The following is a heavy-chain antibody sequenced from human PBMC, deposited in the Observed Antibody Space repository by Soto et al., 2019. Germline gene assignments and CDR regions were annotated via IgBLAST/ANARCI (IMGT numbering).Heavy chain of an antibody. CDR3: ARGRYDVLTGYYPWSYHYYMDV. CDR2: IYYTGST. V-gene: IGHV4-59*01. J-gene: IGHJ6*03. D-gene: IGHD3-9*01. Sequence: QVQLQESGPGLVKPSETLSLTCTVSGDSISTYYWSWVRQPPGKGPEWIGYIYYTGSTNYNSSLKSRVHISVDTSKNQFSLKLSSVTAADTAVYYCARGRYDVLTGYYPWSYHYYMDVWGKGTAVTVSS. CDR1: GDSISTYY.